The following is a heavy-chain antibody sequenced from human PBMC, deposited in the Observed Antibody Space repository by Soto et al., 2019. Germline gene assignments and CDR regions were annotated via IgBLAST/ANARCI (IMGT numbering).Heavy chain of an antibody. CDR1: GYTFTSYG. V-gene: IGHV1-18*01. CDR2: ISAYNGNT. D-gene: IGHD2-21*02. J-gene: IGHJ4*02. Sequence: QVQLVQSGAEVKKPGASVKVSCKASGYTFTSYGISWVRQAPGQGLEWMGWISAYNGNTNYAQKRRGRVTMTTDKSTSTAYMELRSLRSDDTAVYYCARELLAYCGGDCYTEVDYWGQGTLVTVSS. CDR3: ARELLAYCGGDCYTEVDY.